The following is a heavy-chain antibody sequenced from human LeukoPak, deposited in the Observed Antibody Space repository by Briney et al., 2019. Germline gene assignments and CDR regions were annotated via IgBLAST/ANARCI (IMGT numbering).Heavy chain of an antibody. CDR2: ISSSSSTI. CDR3: ARDTMVRGAYTDAFDI. J-gene: IGHJ3*02. V-gene: IGHV3-48*04. D-gene: IGHD3-10*01. CDR1: GLTFNNYW. Sequence: GGSLRLSCAASGLTFNNYWMHWVHQAPGQGLVWVSYISSSSSTIYYADSVKGRFTISRDNAKNSLYLQMNSLRAEDTAVYYCARDTMVRGAYTDAFDIWGQGTMVTVSS.